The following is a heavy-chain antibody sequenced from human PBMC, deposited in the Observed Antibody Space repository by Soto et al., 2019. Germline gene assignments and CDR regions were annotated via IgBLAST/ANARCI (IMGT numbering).Heavy chain of an antibody. CDR3: ARIKWGLDYYNGMDV. CDR2: INPKSAAT. D-gene: IGHD1-26*01. V-gene: IGHV1-2*02. CDR1: GYSVSDYF. Sequence: QVQLVQSGAEVKKSGASVKVSCKASGYSVSDYFIQWVRQAPGQGLEWVAWINPKSAATNYAKKFQGSVSLTWDTSFSTAYMELTRLRPDDTAVYYCARIKWGLDYYNGMDVWGQGITVIVSS. J-gene: IGHJ6*02.